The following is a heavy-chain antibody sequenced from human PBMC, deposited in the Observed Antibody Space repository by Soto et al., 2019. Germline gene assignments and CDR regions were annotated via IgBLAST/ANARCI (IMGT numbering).Heavy chain of an antibody. CDR3: AKAGDFPVSESYFARDY. J-gene: IGHJ4*02. Sequence: EVQLLESGGVLVQPGGSLRLSCAASGFTFSTDAMTWVRQAPGKGLEWVSSIRGSGGRTYYSDSVKGRFTISRDNSKNTLSLQPNRLRPEDTAVYYCAKAGDFPVSESYFARDYWGQGTLVPVSS. CDR1: GFTFSTDA. D-gene: IGHD3-10*01. V-gene: IGHV3-23*01. CDR2: IRGSGGRT.